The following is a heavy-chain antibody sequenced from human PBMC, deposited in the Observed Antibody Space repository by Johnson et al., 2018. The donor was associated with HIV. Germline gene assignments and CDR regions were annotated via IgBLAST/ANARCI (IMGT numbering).Heavy chain of an antibody. J-gene: IGHJ3*02. D-gene: IGHD3-10*01. CDR3: ARVMVQGDAFDI. CDR2: ISSSGSTI. CDR1: GFTFSDYY. Sequence: QEQLVVSGGGVVQPGGSLRLSCAASGFTFSDYYMSWIRQAPGKGLEWVSYISSSGSTIYYADSVKGRFTISRDNAKNSLYLQMNSLRAEDTAVYYCARVMVQGDAFDIWGQGTRVTVSS. V-gene: IGHV3-11*04.